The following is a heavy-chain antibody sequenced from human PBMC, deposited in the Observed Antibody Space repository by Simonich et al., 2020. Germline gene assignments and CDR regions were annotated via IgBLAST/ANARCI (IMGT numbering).Heavy chain of an antibody. J-gene: IGHJ1*01. Sequence: QVQLQQWGAGLLKPSETLSLTCAVYGGAFSGYYWSWIRHPPGKGMEWIGEINHSSSTNYNPSLKSRVTIAVDTSKNQFSLKLSSVTAADTAVYYCARGLRVAAAGTAFQHWGQGTLVTVSS. CDR1: GGAFSGYY. V-gene: IGHV4-34*01. CDR2: INHSSST. CDR3: ARGLRVAAAGTAFQH. D-gene: IGHD6-13*01.